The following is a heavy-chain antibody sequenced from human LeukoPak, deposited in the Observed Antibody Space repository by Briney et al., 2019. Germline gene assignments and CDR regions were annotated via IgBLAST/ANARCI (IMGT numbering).Heavy chain of an antibody. D-gene: IGHD6-13*01. V-gene: IGHV3-23*01. CDR1: GFTFSSYA. Sequence: GGSLRLSCAASGFTFSSYAMSWVRQAPGKGLEWVSAISGSGGSTYYADSVKGRFTISRDNSKNTLYLQMNSLRAEDTAVYYCAKDRRGVRKNSSSWYGYYFDYWGQGTLVTVSS. CDR3: AKDRRGVRKNSSSWYGYYFDY. J-gene: IGHJ4*02. CDR2: ISGSGGST.